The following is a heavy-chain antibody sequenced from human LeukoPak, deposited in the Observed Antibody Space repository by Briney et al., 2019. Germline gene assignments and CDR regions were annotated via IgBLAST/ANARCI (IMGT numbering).Heavy chain of an antibody. Sequence: SVKVSCKASGGTFSSYAISWVRQAPGQGLEWMGGIIPIFGTANYAQKFQGRVTITADESTSTAYMELSSLRSEDTAVYYCARDSDYYGSGSLYYFDYWGQGTLVTVSS. D-gene: IGHD3-10*01. CDR2: IIPIFGTA. J-gene: IGHJ4*02. CDR1: GGTFSSYA. CDR3: ARDSDYYGSGSLYYFDY. V-gene: IGHV1-69*13.